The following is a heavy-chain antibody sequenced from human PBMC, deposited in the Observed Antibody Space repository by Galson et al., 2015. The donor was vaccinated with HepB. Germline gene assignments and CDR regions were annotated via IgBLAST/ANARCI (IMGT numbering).Heavy chain of an antibody. CDR1: GGSFSGYY. Sequence: TLSLTCAVYGGSFSGYYWGWIRQPPGKGLEWIGYIYSSGSTNYNPSLKSRVAISVDTSTNQFSLRLRSVTAADTAVYYCARNEGGARGLLRVEDYFDYWGQGTLVTVSS. CDR2: IYSSGST. J-gene: IGHJ4*02. CDR3: ARNEGGARGLLRVEDYFDY. V-gene: IGHV4-59*12. D-gene: IGHD1-26*01.